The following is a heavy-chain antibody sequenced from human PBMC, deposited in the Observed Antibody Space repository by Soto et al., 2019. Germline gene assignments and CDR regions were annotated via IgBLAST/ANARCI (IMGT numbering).Heavy chain of an antibody. V-gene: IGHV1-3*01. CDR3: AREPEDGVPGDY. CDR2: IIVSHGSP. Sequence: QVHLVQSGAEVKEPGASVRVSCEASGYTFTSHTIHWARQAPGQGLEWMGWIIVSHGSPRYAPQFQGRITFGRDTSATTAYMELTSLAFEDTAGYYRAREPEDGVPGDYWGQGTPVVVSS. J-gene: IGHJ4*02. D-gene: IGHD2-8*01. CDR1: GYTFTSHT.